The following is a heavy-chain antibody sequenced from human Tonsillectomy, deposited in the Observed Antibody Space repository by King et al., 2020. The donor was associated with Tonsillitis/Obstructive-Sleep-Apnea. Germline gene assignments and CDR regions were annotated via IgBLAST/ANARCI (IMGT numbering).Heavy chain of an antibody. V-gene: IGHV1-18*01. CDR1: DYTFTSYG. J-gene: IGHJ3*02. CDR2: ISGYNGKI. CDR3: ARDVYDSTDTFDI. D-gene: IGHD3-22*01. Sequence: VQLVQSGGEVKQPGASVKVSCTASDYTFTSYGISWVRQAPGQGLEWMGWISGYNGKIYYAQKFQGRVTMTTDTSTSTAYMELRSLRSDDTAVYYCARDVYDSTDTFDIWGQGTMVTVSS.